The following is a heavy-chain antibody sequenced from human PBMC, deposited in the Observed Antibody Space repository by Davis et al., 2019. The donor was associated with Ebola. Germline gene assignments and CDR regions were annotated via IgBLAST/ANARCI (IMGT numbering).Heavy chain of an antibody. CDR3: ARGPGGIAAAGPFDY. D-gene: IGHD6-13*01. Sequence: GESLKISCKGSGYSFTSYWIGWVRQMPGKGLEWMGRIDPSDSYINYSPSFQGHVTISADKSISTAYLQWSSLKASDTAMYYCARGPGGIAAAGPFDYWGQGTLVTVSS. CDR2: IDPSDSYI. CDR1: GYSFTSYW. J-gene: IGHJ4*02. V-gene: IGHV5-10-1*01.